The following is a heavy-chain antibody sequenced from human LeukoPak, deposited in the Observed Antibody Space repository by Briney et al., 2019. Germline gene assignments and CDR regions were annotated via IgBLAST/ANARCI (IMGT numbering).Heavy chain of an antibody. V-gene: IGHV4-34*01. D-gene: IGHD3-10*01. CDR2: INHSGST. J-gene: IGHJ5*02. CDR1: GGSFSGYY. Sequence: SETLSLTCAVYGGSFSGYYWXXIRXPPGXGXXWIGEINHSGSTNYNPSLKSRVTXSVDMSKNQFSLKLSSVTAADTAVYYCSRGTSSAPLLSWGQGTLVTVSS. CDR3: SRGTSSAPLLS.